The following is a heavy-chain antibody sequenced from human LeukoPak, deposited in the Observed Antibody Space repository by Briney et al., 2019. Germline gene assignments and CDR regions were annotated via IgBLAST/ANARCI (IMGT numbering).Heavy chain of an antibody. CDR3: ARDNWNYGNWFDP. D-gene: IGHD1-7*01. CDR1: GGSISSSSYY. CDR2: IYYSGST. Sequence: PSETLSLTCTVSGGSISSSSYYWGWIRQPPGKGLEWIGSIYYSGSTYYNPSLKSRVTISVDTSKNQFSLELSSVTAADTAVYYCARDNWNYGNWFDPWGQGTLVTVSS. V-gene: IGHV4-39*07. J-gene: IGHJ5*02.